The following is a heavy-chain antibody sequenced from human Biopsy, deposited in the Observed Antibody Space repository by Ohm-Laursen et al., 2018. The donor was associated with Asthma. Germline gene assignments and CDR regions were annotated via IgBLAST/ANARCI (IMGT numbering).Heavy chain of an antibody. D-gene: IGHD2-15*01. CDR1: GVSIRSYY. Sequence: PPGTLSLTCTVSGVSIRSYYWTWIRQPPGKGLEWIGNIHYSGSTYSNPSLKSRVTISVDTSKKQISLRLSSVIAADTAVYYCAGFCSGGNCPDHWGQGTLVTGSS. J-gene: IGHJ4*02. CDR2: IHYSGST. CDR3: AGFCSGGNCPDH. V-gene: IGHV4-59*01.